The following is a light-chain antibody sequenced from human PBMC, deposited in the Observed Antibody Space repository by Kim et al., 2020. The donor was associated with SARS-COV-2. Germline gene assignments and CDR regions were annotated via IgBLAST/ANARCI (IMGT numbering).Light chain of an antibody. CDR1: TRSVTSCLY. V-gene: IGLV7-46*01. CDR2: DIS. Sequence: PGGTVSCTWGPSTRSVTSCLYPYWLHPNPAHALRTLSSDISNKHSWTPARFSSSLLGAKAALTRSGAQPEDEAEYYCMLSYSGSVVFGGGTQLTVL. CDR3: MLSYSGSVV. J-gene: IGLJ3*02.